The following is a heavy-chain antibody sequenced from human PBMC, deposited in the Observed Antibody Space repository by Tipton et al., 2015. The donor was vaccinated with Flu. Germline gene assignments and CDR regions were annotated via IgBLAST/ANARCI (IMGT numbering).Heavy chain of an antibody. J-gene: IGHJ4*02. D-gene: IGHD3-3*01. CDR1: GGSVSSGSYY. Sequence: TLSLTCTVSGGSVSSGSYYWSWIRQPPGKGLEWIGYIYYSGSNNYYPSRKSRVTISVNTSKNQFSLKLSSVTAADTAVYYCARGDFWSGYYVDYWGQATRVTVSS. V-gene: IGHV4-61*01. CDR3: ARGDFWSGYYVDY. CDR2: IYYSGSN.